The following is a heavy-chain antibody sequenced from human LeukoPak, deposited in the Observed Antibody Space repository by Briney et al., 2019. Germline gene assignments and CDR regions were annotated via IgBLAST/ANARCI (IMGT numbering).Heavy chain of an antibody. Sequence: GGSLRLSCAASGFTFSSYEMNWVRQAPGKGLEWVSYISSSGSTIYYADSVKGRFTISRDNAKNSLYLQMNSLRAEDTAVYYCAKDAVLWFGELTTFDYWGQGTLVTVSS. CDR2: ISSSGSTI. CDR1: GFTFSSYE. D-gene: IGHD3-10*01. CDR3: AKDAVLWFGELTTFDY. J-gene: IGHJ4*02. V-gene: IGHV3-48*03.